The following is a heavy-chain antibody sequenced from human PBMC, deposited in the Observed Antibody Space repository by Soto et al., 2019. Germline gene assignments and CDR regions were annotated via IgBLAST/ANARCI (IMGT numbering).Heavy chain of an antibody. CDR3: AGGGSIVVATRRLMDV. V-gene: IGHV4-59*03. D-gene: IGHD3-22*01. J-gene: IGHJ6*03. CDR1: GGSIRSYC. CDR2: IFNSGST. Sequence: QVQLQESGPGLLKPSETLSLTCTVSGGSIRSYCWTWIRQPPGEGLEWIGCIFNSGSTNYNPSLKRRVSISVDTQMTQVSRQLSSVTVADTAVYYWAGGGSIVVATRRLMDVCGKGTTVTVSS.